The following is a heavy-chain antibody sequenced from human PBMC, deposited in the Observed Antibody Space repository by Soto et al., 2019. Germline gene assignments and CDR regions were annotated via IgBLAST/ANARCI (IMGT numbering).Heavy chain of an antibody. CDR1: GYTFTSYA. CDR3: ARYYYEGRTQGDY. V-gene: IGHV1-18*01. CDR2: ISAHNGNT. J-gene: IGHJ4*02. Sequence: ASVKVSCKASGYTFTSYAMHWVRQAPGQGLEWMGWISAHNGNTNHAQKLQGRVTMTTDTSTSTAYMELRSLRSDDTAVYYCARYYYEGRTQGDYWGQGTLVTVSS. D-gene: IGHD3-22*01.